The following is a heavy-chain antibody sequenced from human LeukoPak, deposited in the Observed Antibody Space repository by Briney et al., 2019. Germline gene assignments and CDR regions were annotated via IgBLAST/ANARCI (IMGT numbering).Heavy chain of an antibody. V-gene: IGHV4-38-2*02. CDR3: ARLRFLEWLLRGYFDY. CDR2: IYYSGST. D-gene: IGHD3-3*01. CDR1: GYSISSGYY. J-gene: IGHJ4*02. Sequence: SETLSLTCTVSGYSISSGYYWGWIRQPPGKGLEWIGSIYYSGSTYYNPSLKSRVTISVDTSKNQFSLKLSSVTAADTAVYYCARLRFLEWLLRGYFDYWGQGTLVTVSS.